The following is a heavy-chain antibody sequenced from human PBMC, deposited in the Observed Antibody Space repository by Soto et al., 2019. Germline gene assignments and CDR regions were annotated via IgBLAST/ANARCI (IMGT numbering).Heavy chain of an antibody. CDR2: IYSGGST. J-gene: IGHJ4*02. CDR3: ARESEDLTSNFDY. V-gene: IGHV3-53*01. CDR1: GFTVSNNY. Sequence: GGSLRLSCAASGFTVSNNYMSWVRQAPRKGLEWVSVIYSGGSTYYADSVKGRFTISRDNSKNTLYLQMNSLRAEDTAVYYCARESEDLTSNFDYWGQGTLVTVSS.